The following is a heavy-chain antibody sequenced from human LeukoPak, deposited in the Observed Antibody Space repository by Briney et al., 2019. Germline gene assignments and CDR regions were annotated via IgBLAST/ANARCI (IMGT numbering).Heavy chain of an antibody. J-gene: IGHJ4*02. CDR1: GGSISSGDCY. Sequence: SETLSLTCTVSGGSISSGDCYWSWIRQPPGKGLEWIGYIYYSGSTYYNPSLKSRVTISVDTSKNQFSLKLSSVTAADTAVYYCARGNPKGVDYWGQGTLVTVSS. CDR3: ARGNPKGVDY. CDR2: IYYSGST. D-gene: IGHD1-14*01. V-gene: IGHV4-30-4*08.